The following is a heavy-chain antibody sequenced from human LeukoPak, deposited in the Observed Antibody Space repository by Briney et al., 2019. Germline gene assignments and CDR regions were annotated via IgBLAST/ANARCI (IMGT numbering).Heavy chain of an antibody. J-gene: IGHJ4*02. Sequence: PGRSLRLSCAASGFTFDDYAMHWVRQAPGKGLEWVSGISWNSGSIGYADSVKGRFTISRDNAKNSLYLQMNSLRAEDMALYYCAKDRSNYGEGLDYWGQGTLVTVSS. CDR1: GFTFDDYA. D-gene: IGHD4-17*01. V-gene: IGHV3-9*03. CDR2: ISWNSGSI. CDR3: AKDRSNYGEGLDY.